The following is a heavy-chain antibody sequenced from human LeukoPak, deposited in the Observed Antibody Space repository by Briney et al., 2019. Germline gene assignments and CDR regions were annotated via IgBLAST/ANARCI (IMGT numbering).Heavy chain of an antibody. CDR3: ARVDIVATTSFDY. V-gene: IGHV1-3*01. J-gene: IGHJ4*02. CDR1: GYTFTSYA. CDR2: INAGNGNT. Sequence: ASVKVSCKASGYTFTSYAMHWVRQAPGQRLEWMGWINAGNGNTKYSQKFQGRVTITRDTSASTAYMELSGLRSEDTAVYYCARVDIVATTSFDYWGQGTLVTVSS. D-gene: IGHD5-12*01.